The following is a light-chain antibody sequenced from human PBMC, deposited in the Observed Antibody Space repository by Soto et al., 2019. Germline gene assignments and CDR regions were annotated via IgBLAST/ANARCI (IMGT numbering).Light chain of an antibody. CDR2: GAS. CDR1: QSVSSSY. J-gene: IGKJ5*01. Sequence: EIVLTQSPGTLSLSPGERATLSCRASQSVSSSYLAWYQQKPGQAPRLLIYGASSRATGIPDRFSGSGSGTDFTLTISRLEPEDFTTYYCQQNYNTPITFGQGTRLEIK. CDR3: QQNYNTPIT. V-gene: IGKV3-20*01.